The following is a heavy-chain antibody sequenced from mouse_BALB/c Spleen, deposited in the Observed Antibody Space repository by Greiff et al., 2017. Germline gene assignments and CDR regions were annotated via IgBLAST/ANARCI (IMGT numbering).Heavy chain of an antibody. CDR3: ARSGTTVVDYYAMDY. Sequence: VQLQESGAELMKPGASVKISCKATGYTFGSYWIEWVKQRPGHGLEWIGEILTGSGSTNYNEKFKGKATFTADTSSNTAYMQLSSLTSEDSAVYYCARSGTTVVDYYAMDYWGQGTSVTVSS. D-gene: IGHD1-1*01. V-gene: IGHV1-9*01. J-gene: IGHJ4*01. CDR2: ILTGSGST. CDR1: GYTFGSYW.